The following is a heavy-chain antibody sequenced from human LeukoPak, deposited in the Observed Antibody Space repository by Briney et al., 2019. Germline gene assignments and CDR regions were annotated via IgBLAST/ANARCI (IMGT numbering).Heavy chain of an antibody. CDR1: GFTFDYYA. V-gene: IGHV3-9*01. CDR2: ISWNSGSI. J-gene: IGHJ4*02. CDR3: AKDRILGYSSSWSPFDY. D-gene: IGHD6-13*01. Sequence: SLRLSCAASGFTFDYYAMHWVRQAPGKGLEWVSGISWNSGSIGYADSVKGRFTISRDNAKNSLYLQMNSLRAEDTALYYCAKDRILGYSSSWSPFDYWGQGTLVTVSS.